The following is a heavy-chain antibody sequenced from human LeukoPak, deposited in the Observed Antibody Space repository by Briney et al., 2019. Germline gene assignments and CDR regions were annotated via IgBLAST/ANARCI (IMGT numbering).Heavy chain of an antibody. CDR1: GGSISSGSYY. D-gene: IGHD3-9*01. V-gene: IGHV4-61*02. CDR2: IYTGGST. CDR3: ARDRTPPHYDILTGYQNWFDP. J-gene: IGHJ5*02. Sequence: SQTLSLTCTVSGGSISSGSYYWSWIRQPAGKGLEWSGRIYTGGSTNYNPSLKSRVTISVDTSKNQFSLKLSSVTAADTAVYYCARDRTPPHYDILTGYQNWFDPWGQGTLVTVSS.